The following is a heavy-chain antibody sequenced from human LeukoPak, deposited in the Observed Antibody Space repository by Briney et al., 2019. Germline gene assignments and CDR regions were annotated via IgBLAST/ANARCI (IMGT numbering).Heavy chain of an antibody. CDR3: ARDRSSSWYWDY. Sequence: GGSLRLSCAASGFTFSNAGMSWIRQAPGKGLEWISYISSGSSYTNYADSVKGRFTISRDNAKNSLYLQMNSLRAEDTAVYYCARDRSSSWYWDYWGQGTLVTVSS. CDR2: ISSGSSYT. V-gene: IGHV3-11*06. CDR1: GFTFSNAG. D-gene: IGHD6-13*01. J-gene: IGHJ4*02.